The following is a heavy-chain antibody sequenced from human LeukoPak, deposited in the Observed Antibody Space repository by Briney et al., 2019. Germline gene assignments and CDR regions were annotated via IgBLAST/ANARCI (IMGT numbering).Heavy chain of an antibody. V-gene: IGHV3-21*01. J-gene: IGHJ4*02. Sequence: GGSLRLSCAASGFTFSSYAMSWVRQAPGKGLEWVSSISSSGSYIYYADSVKGRFTISRDNAKNSLYLQMNSLRAEDTAVYYCARDPSGWYFVDYWGQGTLVTVSS. D-gene: IGHD6-19*01. CDR3: ARDPSGWYFVDY. CDR2: ISSSGSYI. CDR1: GFTFSSYA.